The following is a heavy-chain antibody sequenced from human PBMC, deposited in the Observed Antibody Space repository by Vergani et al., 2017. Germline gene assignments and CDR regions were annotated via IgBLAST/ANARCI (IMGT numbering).Heavy chain of an antibody. CDR3: ARAPSSGYYYFDY. V-gene: IGHV4-59*01. D-gene: IGHD3-22*01. CDR2: IYYSGST. CDR1: GGSISSYY. Sequence: QVQLQESGPGLVTPSETLSLTCTVSGGSISSYYWSWIRQPPGKGLEWIGYIYYSGSTNYNPSLKSRVTISVDTSKNQFSLKLSSVTAADTAVYYCARAPSSGYYYFDYWGQGTLVTVSS. J-gene: IGHJ4*02.